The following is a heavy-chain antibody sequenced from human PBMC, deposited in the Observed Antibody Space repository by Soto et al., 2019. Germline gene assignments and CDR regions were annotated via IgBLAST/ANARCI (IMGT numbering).Heavy chain of an antibody. J-gene: IGHJ4*02. CDR1: GFTFSSYA. D-gene: IGHD2-15*01. CDR3: AKALTTSEDIVVVVAATNTAYAFDY. CDR2: ISGSGGST. V-gene: IGHV3-23*01. Sequence: PGGSLRLSCAASGFTFSSYAMSWVRQAPGKGLEWVSAISGSGGSTYYADSVKGRFTISRDNSKNTLYLQMNSLRAEDTAVYYCAKALTTSEDIVVVVAATNTAYAFDYWGQGTLVTVSS.